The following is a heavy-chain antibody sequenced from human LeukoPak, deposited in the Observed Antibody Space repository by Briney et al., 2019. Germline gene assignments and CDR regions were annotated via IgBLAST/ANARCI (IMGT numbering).Heavy chain of an antibody. CDR3: ARDNHYDSSGYYY. CDR1: GGSISSGDYY. D-gene: IGHD3-22*01. CDR2: IYYSGST. V-gene: IGHV4-30-4*01. Sequence: SETLSLTCTVSGGSISSGDYYWSWIRQPPGKGLEWIGYIYYSGSTYYNPSLKSRVTISVDTSKNQFSLKLSSVTAADTAVYYCARDNHYDSSGYYYWRQGTLVTVSS. J-gene: IGHJ4*02.